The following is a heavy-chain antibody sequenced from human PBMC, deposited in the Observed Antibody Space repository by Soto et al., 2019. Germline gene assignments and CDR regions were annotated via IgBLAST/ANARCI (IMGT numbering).Heavy chain of an antibody. Sequence: SQTLSLTGAISEDSVSSKSAAWNWIRQYPSRGLEWLGRTYYRSKWYNDYAVSVKSRITINPDTSKNQFSLQLNSVTPEVTAVYYCARDAAHPRLFDYWGQGTLVTVSS. J-gene: IGHJ4*02. V-gene: IGHV6-1*01. CDR1: EDSVSSKSAA. D-gene: IGHD6-13*01. CDR3: ARDAAHPRLFDY. CDR2: TYYRSKWYN.